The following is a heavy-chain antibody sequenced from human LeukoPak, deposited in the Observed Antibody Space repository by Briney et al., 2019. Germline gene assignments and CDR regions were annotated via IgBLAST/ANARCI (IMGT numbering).Heavy chain of an antibody. CDR3: ARVSPYYYDSSGYYYSNYYYGMDV. CDR1: GGSISSGDYY. V-gene: IGHV4-39*07. Sequence: SETLSLTCTVSGGSISSGDYYWSWIRQPPGKGLEWIVEINHSGSTNYNPSLKSRVTISVDTSKNQFSLKLSSVTAADTAVYYCARVSPYYYDSSGYYYSNYYYGMDVWGQGTTVTVSS. D-gene: IGHD3-22*01. J-gene: IGHJ6*02. CDR2: INHSGST.